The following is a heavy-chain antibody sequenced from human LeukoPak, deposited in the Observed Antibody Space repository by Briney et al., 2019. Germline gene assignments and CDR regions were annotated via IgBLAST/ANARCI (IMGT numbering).Heavy chain of an antibody. CDR3: AKTRPLDSSSWSHGDY. CDR2: IKKDGSET. D-gene: IGHD6-13*01. CDR1: GFTFSTSW. V-gene: IGHV3-7*03. J-gene: IGHJ4*02. Sequence: GGSLRLSCAASGFTFSTSWMSWVRQVPGKGLEWVANIKKDGSETYYVDSVKGRFTISRVNAKNSLYLQMNSLRAEDTAVYYCAKTRPLDSSSWSHGDYWGQGTLVTVSS.